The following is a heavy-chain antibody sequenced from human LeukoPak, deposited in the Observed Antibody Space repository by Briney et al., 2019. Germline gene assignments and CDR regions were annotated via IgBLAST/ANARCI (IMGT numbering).Heavy chain of an antibody. CDR2: IYHSGST. J-gene: IGHJ6*04. V-gene: IGHV4-30-2*01. D-gene: IGHD2-15*01. CDR1: GGSISSGGYS. CDR3: ARVKVAEYGMDV. Sequence: PSETLSLTCAVSGGSISSGGYSWSWIRQPPGKGLEWIGYIYHSGSTYYNPSLKSRVTISVDRSKNQFSLKLSSVTAADTAVYYCARVKVAEYGMDVWSKGTTVTVSS.